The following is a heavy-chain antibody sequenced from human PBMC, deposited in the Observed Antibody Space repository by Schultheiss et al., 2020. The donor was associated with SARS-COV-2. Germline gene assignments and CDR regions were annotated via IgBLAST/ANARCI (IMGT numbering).Heavy chain of an antibody. D-gene: IGHD2-2*02. CDR2: IHPNSGGT. J-gene: IGHJ1*01. V-gene: IGHV1-2*06. Sequence: ASVKVSCKASGYTFTGYYLHWVRQAPGQGLEWMGRIHPNSGGTNYAQKFQGRVTMTRDTSISTAYMELSRLRSDDTAVYYCARIYCSSTSCYNEEKYFQHWGQGTLVTVSS. CDR1: GYTFTGYY. CDR3: ARIYCSSTSCYNEEKYFQH.